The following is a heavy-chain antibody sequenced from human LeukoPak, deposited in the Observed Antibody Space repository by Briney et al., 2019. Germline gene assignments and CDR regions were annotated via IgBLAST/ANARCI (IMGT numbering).Heavy chain of an antibody. V-gene: IGHV3-15*01. J-gene: IGHJ4*02. D-gene: IGHD4-17*01. CDR2: IKSETYGGTT. CDR3: TTETMTTVTTQDY. Sequence: PGGSLRLSCAASGFTFTNAWMSCVRQAPGKGLEWVGRIKSETYGGTTDYAAPVKGRFTISRDDSKNTLYLQMNSLKTEDTAVYYWTTETMTTVTTQDYWGQGTLVTVSS. CDR1: GFTFTNAW.